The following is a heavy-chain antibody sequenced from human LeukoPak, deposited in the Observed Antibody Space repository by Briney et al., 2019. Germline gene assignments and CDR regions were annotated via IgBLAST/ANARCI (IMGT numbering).Heavy chain of an antibody. Sequence: ASVKVSCKSSGYTFSSYGISWVRQAPGQGLEWMGWISAYNGNTNYAQKLQGRVTMTTDTSTSTAYMELRSLRSDDTAVYYCARDREEYYYGSGSYWPWGQGTLVTVSS. CDR2: ISAYNGNT. V-gene: IGHV1-18*01. D-gene: IGHD3-10*01. CDR3: ARDREEYYYGSGSYWP. J-gene: IGHJ5*02. CDR1: GYTFSSYG.